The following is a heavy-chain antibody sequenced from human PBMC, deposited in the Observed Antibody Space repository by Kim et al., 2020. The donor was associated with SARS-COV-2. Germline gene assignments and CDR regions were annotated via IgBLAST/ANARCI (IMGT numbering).Heavy chain of an antibody. CDR1: GFTFSSYA. V-gene: IGHV3-30*04. CDR2: ISYDGSNK. CDR3: ARDKVDIVATMAFY. D-gene: IGHD5-12*01. J-gene: IGHJ4*02. Sequence: GGSLRLSCAASGFTFSSYAMHWVRQAPGKGLEWVAVISYDGSNKYYADSVKGRFTISRDNSKNTLYLQMNSLRAEDTAVYYCARDKVDIVATMAFYWGQGTLVTVSS.